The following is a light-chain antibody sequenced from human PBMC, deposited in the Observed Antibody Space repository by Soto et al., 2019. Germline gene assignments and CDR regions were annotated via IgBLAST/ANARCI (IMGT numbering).Light chain of an antibody. J-gene: IGKJ2*02. CDR2: DAS. Sequence: EIVLTQSPATLSLSPGERATLSCRASQSVSSYLAGYQQKPGQAPRPLIHDASNRATGIPARFSGSGSGTDFTLPISSLEPEDFALYFCHQRSSWPRGTFGQGTKLEIK. CDR3: HQRSSWPRGT. CDR1: QSVSSY. V-gene: IGKV3-11*01.